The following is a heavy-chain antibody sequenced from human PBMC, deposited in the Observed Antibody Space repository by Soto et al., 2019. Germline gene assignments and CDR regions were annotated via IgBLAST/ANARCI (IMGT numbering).Heavy chain of an antibody. J-gene: IGHJ4*02. D-gene: IGHD6-19*01. CDR1: GGTFSSYA. CDR2: IIPIFGTA. V-gene: IGHV1-69*13. CDR3: ASLTRDSSGWPPRFHFDY. Sequence: SVKVSCKASGGTFSSYAISWMRQAPGQGLEWMGGIIPIFGTANYAQKFQGRVTITADESTSTAYMELSSLRSEDTAVYYCASLTRDSSGWPPRFHFDYWGQGTRVTVAS.